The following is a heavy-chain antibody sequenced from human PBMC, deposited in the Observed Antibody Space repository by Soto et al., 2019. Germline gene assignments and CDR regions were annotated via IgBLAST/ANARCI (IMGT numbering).Heavy chain of an antibody. D-gene: IGHD1-20*01. CDR2: IIPIFGTA. Sequence: GASVKVSCKASGGTFSSYAISWVRQAPGQGLEWMGGIIPIFGTANYAQKFQGRVTITADESTSTAYMELSSLRSEDTAVYYCARVYNWIERGLYNWFDPWGQGTLVTVSS. CDR1: GGTFSSYA. CDR3: ARVYNWIERGLYNWFDP. V-gene: IGHV1-69*13. J-gene: IGHJ5*02.